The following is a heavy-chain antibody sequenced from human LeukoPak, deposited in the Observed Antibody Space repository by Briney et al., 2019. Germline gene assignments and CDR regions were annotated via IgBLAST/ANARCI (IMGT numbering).Heavy chain of an antibody. CDR3: ARVHQLLSYYFDY. V-gene: IGHV4-30-4*08. D-gene: IGHD2-2*01. Sequence: SETLSLTCTVSGGSISSGDYYWSWIRQPPGKGLEWIGYIYYSGSTYYTPSLKSRVTISVDTSKNQFSLKLSSVTAADTAVYYCARVHQLLSYYFDYWGQGTLVTVSS. CDR2: IYYSGST. J-gene: IGHJ4*02. CDR1: GGSISSGDYY.